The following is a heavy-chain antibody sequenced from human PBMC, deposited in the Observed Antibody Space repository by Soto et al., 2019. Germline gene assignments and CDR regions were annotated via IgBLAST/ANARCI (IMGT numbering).Heavy chain of an antibody. CDR1: GFTFSSYS. J-gene: IGHJ3*02. CDR3: ARPGLRSIPGDAFDI. Sequence: PGGSLRLSCAASGFTFSSYSMNWVRQAPGKGLEWVSYISGSSSTIYYADSVKGRFTISRDNAKNSLYLQMNSLRAEDTAVYYCARPGLRSIPGDAFDIWGQGTMVTVSS. D-gene: IGHD5-12*01. V-gene: IGHV3-48*01. CDR2: ISGSSSTI.